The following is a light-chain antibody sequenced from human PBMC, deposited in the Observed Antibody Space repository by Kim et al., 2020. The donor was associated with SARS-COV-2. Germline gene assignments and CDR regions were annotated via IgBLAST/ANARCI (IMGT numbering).Light chain of an antibody. Sequence: SVSPGERATLSCMASQSVSSNLAWYQQKPGQAPRLLIHGASTRATGIPARFSGSGSGTEFTLTISSLQSEDFAAYYCHQYNNWPYSFGQGTKLEI. V-gene: IGKV3-15*01. CDR2: GAS. CDR3: HQYNNWPYS. J-gene: IGKJ2*03. CDR1: QSVSSN.